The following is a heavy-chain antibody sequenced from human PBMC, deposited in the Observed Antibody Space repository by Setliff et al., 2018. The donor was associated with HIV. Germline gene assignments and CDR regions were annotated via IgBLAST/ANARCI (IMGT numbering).Heavy chain of an antibody. CDR2: IHHSGSA. CDR3: ARTPQEVVVVAATRPYYYYYMDV. CDR1: GYSISDGYY. Sequence: SETLSLTCAVSGYSISDGYYWGWIRQPPGKGPEWIGSIHHSGSAHFNPSLKSRVAMSVDTSENQFSLTLSSVTAADTAVYYCARTPQEVVVVAATRPYYYYYMDVWGKGTTVTVSS. D-gene: IGHD2-15*01. J-gene: IGHJ6*03. V-gene: IGHV4-38-2*01.